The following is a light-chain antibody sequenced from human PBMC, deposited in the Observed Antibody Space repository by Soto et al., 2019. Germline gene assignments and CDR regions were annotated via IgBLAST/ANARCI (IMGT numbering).Light chain of an antibody. CDR2: LEGSGSY. Sequence: QLVLTQSSSASASLGSSVKLTCTLSSGHSSYIIAWHQQQPGKAPRYLMKLEGSGSYNKGSGVPDRFSGSSSGADRYLTISNLQFEDEADYYCETWDSNSWVFGGGTKVIVL. V-gene: IGLV4-60*02. CDR3: ETWDSNSWV. CDR1: SGHSSYI. J-gene: IGLJ3*02.